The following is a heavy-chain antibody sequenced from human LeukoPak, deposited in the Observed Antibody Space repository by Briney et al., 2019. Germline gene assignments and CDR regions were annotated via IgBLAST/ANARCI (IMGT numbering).Heavy chain of an antibody. Sequence: SETLSLTCVVYGGSFSGYYWSWIRQPPGKGLEWIGEINHSGSTNYNPSLKSRVTISVDTSKNQFSLKLSSVTAADTAVYYCARSPGMVRGVTVDYWGQGTLVTVSS. J-gene: IGHJ4*02. CDR2: INHSGST. D-gene: IGHD3-10*01. CDR3: ARSPGMVRGVTVDY. CDR1: GGSFSGYY. V-gene: IGHV4-34*01.